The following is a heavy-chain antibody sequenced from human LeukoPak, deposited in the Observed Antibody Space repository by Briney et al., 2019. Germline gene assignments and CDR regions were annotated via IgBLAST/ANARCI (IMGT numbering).Heavy chain of an antibody. V-gene: IGHV1-8*01. D-gene: IGHD3-3*01. CDR2: MNPNSGNT. J-gene: IGHJ4*02. CDR3: ARFGVVISDYYFDY. CDR1: GYTFTSYD. Sequence: GASVKVPCKASGYTFTSYDINWVRQATGQGLEWMGWMNPNSGNTGYAQKFQGRVTMTRNTSISTAYMELSSLRSEDTAVYYCARFGVVISDYYFDYWGQGTLVTVSS.